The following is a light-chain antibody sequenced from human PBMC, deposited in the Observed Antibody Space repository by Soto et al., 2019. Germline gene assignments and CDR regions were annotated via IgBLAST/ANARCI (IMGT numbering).Light chain of an antibody. CDR3: QQYNNFYT. V-gene: IGKV1-5*03. Sequence: DIQLTQSPSTLSASVGDRVTITCRASHSISSWLAWYQQKPGKAPKLLIYKASSLESGVPSRFSGSGSGTEFTLTISSLQPDDFATYYCQQYNNFYTFGQGTKLEIK. CDR1: HSISSW. CDR2: KAS. J-gene: IGKJ2*01.